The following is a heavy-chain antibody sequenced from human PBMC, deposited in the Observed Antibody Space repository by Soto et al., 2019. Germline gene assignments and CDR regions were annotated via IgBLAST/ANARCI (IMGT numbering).Heavy chain of an antibody. J-gene: IGHJ4*02. CDR2: IYYSGST. V-gene: IGHV4-59*01. CDR1: GGSISSYY. Sequence: SETLSLTCTVSGGSISSYYWSWIRQPPGKGLEWIGYIYYSGSTNYNPSLKSRVTISVDTSKNQFSLKLSSVTAADTAVYYCARVYYGDYNPYYFDYWGQGTLVTVSS. CDR3: ARVYYGDYNPYYFDY. D-gene: IGHD4-17*01.